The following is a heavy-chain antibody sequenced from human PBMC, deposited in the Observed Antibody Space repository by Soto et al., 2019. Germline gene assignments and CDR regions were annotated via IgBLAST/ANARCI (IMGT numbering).Heavy chain of an antibody. D-gene: IGHD2-2*03. CDR1: GGTFSSYA. V-gene: IGHV1-69*13. CDR3: ARDGYCSSTSRYTYYYYYGMDV. J-gene: IGHJ6*02. CDR2: IIPIFGTA. Sequence: SVKVSCKASGGTFSSYAISWVRQAPGQGLEWMGGIIPIFGTANYAQKFQGRVTITADESTSTAYMELSSLRSEDTAVYYCARDGYCSSTSRYTYYYYYGMDVWGQGTTVTVSS.